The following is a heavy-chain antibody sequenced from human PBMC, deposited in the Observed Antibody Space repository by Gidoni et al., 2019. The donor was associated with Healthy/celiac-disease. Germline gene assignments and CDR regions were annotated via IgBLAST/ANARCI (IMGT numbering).Heavy chain of an antibody. D-gene: IGHD3-3*01. CDR3: ARGTTPPIFGVVIIPAFGY. CDR2: IWYDGSNK. V-gene: IGHV3-33*01. J-gene: IGHJ4*02. Sequence: QVQLVESGVGVVQPVRSLRLSCAAPGFTFSSYGIHWVRQAPGKGLEWVAVIWYDGSNKYYADSVKGRFTISRDNSKNTLYLQMNSLRAEDTAVYYCARGTTPPIFGVVIIPAFGYWGQGTLVTVSS. CDR1: GFTFSSYG.